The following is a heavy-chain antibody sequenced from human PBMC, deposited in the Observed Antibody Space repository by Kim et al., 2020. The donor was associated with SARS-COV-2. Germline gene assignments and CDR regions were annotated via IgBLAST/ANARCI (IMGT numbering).Heavy chain of an antibody. CDR3: ARLGLTYPIDI. J-gene: IGHJ3*02. V-gene: IGHV4-34*01. Sequence: SETLSLTCAVYGGSFSGYYWSWIRQPPGKGLEWIGEINHSRSTNYNPSLKSRVTISVDTSKNQFSLKLSSVTAADTAVYYCARLGLTYPIDIWGQGTMVT. CDR2: INHSRST. CDR1: GGSFSGYY.